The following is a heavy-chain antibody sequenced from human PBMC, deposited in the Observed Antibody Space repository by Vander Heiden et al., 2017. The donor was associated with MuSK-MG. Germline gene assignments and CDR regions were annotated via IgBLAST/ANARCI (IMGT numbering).Heavy chain of an antibody. Sequence: QVQLVESGGGVVQPGRSLRRSCAASGFTFSSYGMHWVRQAPGKGLEWVAVISYDESNKYYADSVKGRFTISRDNSKNTLYLQMNSLRAEDTAVYYCAKERLRFLEWWGQGTLVTVSS. D-gene: IGHD3-3*01. CDR2: ISYDESNK. CDR3: AKERLRFLEW. J-gene: IGHJ4*02. CDR1: GFTFSSYG. V-gene: IGHV3-30*18.